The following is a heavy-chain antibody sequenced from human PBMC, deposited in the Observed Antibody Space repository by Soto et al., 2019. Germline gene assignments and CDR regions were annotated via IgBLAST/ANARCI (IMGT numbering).Heavy chain of an antibody. CDR2: IYSSGST. D-gene: IGHD3-22*01. CDR3: AREGGYFDSSGSGVYHYYGVDV. CDR1: GGPISPYY. J-gene: IGHJ6*02. V-gene: IGHV4-4*07. Sequence: SETLSLTCTVSGGPISPYYWSWIRQPAGKGLEWIGRIYSSGSTNYNPPLKSRVSMSLDTARNQISLKVKSVTAADTAVYYCAREGGYFDSSGSGVYHYYGVDVWGRGTTVTVSS.